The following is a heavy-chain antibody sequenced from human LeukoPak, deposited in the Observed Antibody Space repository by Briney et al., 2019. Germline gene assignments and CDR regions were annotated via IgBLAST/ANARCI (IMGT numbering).Heavy chain of an antibody. Sequence: SETLSLTCAVSGGSISSDRYYWGWIRQPPGKGLEWIGNIYYSGTTYYNPSLRSRVTISVDMSKNQFSLKLSSVTAADTAVYYCARGGYSYGYWSFDYWGQGTLVTVSS. CDR3: ARGGYSYGYWSFDY. D-gene: IGHD5-18*01. CDR2: IYYSGTT. CDR1: GGSISSDRYY. V-gene: IGHV4-39*07. J-gene: IGHJ4*02.